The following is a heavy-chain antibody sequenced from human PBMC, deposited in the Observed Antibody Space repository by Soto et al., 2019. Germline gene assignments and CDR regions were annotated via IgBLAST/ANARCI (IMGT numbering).Heavy chain of an antibody. CDR3: ARDGYCSGGSCYSDASYGMDV. Sequence: QVQLQESGPGLVKPSQTLSLTCTVSGGSISSGGYYWSWIRQHPGKGLEWIGYIYYSGSTYYNPSLQSRVTISVDTSKNQFSLKLSSVTAADTAVYYCARDGYCSGGSCYSDASYGMDVWGQGTTVTVSS. J-gene: IGHJ6*02. D-gene: IGHD2-15*01. V-gene: IGHV4-31*03. CDR2: IYYSGST. CDR1: GGSISSGGYY.